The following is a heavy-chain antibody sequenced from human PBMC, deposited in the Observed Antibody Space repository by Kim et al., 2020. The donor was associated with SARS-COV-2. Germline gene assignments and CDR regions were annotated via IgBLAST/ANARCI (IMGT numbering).Heavy chain of an antibody. J-gene: IGHJ3*02. CDR2: ITKSSTTI. D-gene: IGHD3-16*01. CDR3: VRDRMGGGADM. V-gene: IGHV3-48*02. CDR1: GFTFRAYD. Sequence: GGSLRLSCATSGFTFRAYDMNWVRQAPGKGLEWLSFITKSSTTIYYADSVEGRFTISRDNAKNSLFLQMDSLREEDTALYYCVRDRMGGGADMWGQGTIVTVSS.